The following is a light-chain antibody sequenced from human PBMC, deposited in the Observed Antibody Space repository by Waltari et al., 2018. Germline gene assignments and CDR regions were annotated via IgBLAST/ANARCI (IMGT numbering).Light chain of an antibody. CDR2: WAS. CDR1: HSLLYYSNNKNY. CDR3: HQYFAPPYT. V-gene: IGKV4-1*01. Sequence: DIVMTQSPDSLTVSLGERATINRKPSHSLLYYSNNKNYISWYQQKPGQAPKLLIYWASTRDSGVPDRFSGSGSETDFTLTISSLQAEDVAVYHCHQYFAPPYTFGRGTKLEIK. J-gene: IGKJ2*01.